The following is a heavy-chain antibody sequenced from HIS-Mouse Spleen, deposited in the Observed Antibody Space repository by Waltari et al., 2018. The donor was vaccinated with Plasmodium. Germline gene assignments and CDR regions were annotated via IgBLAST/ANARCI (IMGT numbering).Heavy chain of an antibody. J-gene: IGHJ4*02. CDR1: AFTSSGYS. V-gene: IGHV3-21*01. Sequence: EVQLVESGGGLVKPGGSLRLSCAASAFTSSGYSMNWVRQAPGKGLEWVSSISSSSSYIYYADSVKGRFTISRDNAKNSLCLQMNSLRAEDTAVYYCARESSSSWYFDYWGQGTLVTVSS. CDR3: ARESSSSWYFDY. D-gene: IGHD6-13*01. CDR2: ISSSSSYI.